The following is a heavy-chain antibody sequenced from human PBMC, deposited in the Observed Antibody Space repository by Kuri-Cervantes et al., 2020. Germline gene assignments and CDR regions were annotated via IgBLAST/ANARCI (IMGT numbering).Heavy chain of an antibody. V-gene: IGHV1-69*10. J-gene: IGHJ5*02. CDR2: LIPFLGTT. Sequence: SVKVSCKASGGTFSKSAFYWVRQAPGQGLEWIGGLIPFLGTTYYAQKFQGRVSMTRDMSTGTAYMDLSSLTSDDTAVYYCARNPYGTGWFDPWGQGTQVTVSS. D-gene: IGHD1-1*01. CDR3: ARNPYGTGWFDP. CDR1: GGTFSKSA.